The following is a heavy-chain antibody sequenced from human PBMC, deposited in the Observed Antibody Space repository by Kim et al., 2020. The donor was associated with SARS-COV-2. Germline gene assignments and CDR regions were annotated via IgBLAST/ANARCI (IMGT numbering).Heavy chain of an antibody. CDR2: INTNTGNP. D-gene: IGHD3-3*01. CDR1: GYTFTSYA. J-gene: IGHJ4*02. CDR3: ARDLRITIFGVVWAFDY. V-gene: IGHV7-4-1*02. Sequence: ASVKVSCKASGYTFTSYAMSWVRQAPGQGLEWMGWINTNTGNPTYAQGFTGRFVFSLDTSVSTAYLQISSLKAEDTAVYYCARDLRITIFGVVWAFDYWGQGTLVTVSS.